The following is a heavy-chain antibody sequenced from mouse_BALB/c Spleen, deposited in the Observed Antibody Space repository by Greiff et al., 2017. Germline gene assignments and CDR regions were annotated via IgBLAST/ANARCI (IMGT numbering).Heavy chain of an antibody. CDR1: GYAFTNYL. V-gene: IGHV1-54*01. CDR3: ARSPPAYAMDY. Sequence: VQLQQSGAELVRPGTSVKVSCKASGYAFTNYLIEWVKQRPGQGLEWIGVINPGSGGTNYNEKFKGKATLTADKSSSTAYMQLSSLTSDDSAVYYCARSPPAYAMDYWGQGTSVTVAS. CDR2: INPGSGGT. J-gene: IGHJ4*01.